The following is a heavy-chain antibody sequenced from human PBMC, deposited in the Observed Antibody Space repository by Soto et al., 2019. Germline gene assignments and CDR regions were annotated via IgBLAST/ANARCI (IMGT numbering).Heavy chain of an antibody. J-gene: IGHJ4*02. Sequence: GGSLRLSCAASGFSFSSYALHWVRQPPGKGLQWVAVIWSDGTTHYYEDSLKGRFTISRDNSENTLFLQMDSLRADDSAIYYCDRDQIRDGWFGFYFDSWGLGTQVTVSS. V-gene: IGHV3-33*01. CDR3: DRDQIRDGWFGFYFDS. CDR2: IWSDGTTH. CDR1: GFSFSSYA. D-gene: IGHD3-10*01.